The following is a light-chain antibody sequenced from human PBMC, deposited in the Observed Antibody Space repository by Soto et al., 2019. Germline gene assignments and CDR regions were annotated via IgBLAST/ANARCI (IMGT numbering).Light chain of an antibody. CDR2: EVS. CDR3: SSYTSSSTYVV. J-gene: IGLJ2*01. V-gene: IGLV2-14*01. Sequence: QSVLTQPASVSGSPGQSITISCTGTSSDVGTYSYVSWYQQHPGKAPKLMIYEVSNRPSGVSNRFSGSKSGSTASLTISGLQAEDEADYYCSSYTSSSTYVVFGGGTQLTVL. CDR1: SSDVGTYSY.